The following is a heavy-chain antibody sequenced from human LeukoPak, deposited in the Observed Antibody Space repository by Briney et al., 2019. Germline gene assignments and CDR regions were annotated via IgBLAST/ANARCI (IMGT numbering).Heavy chain of an antibody. Sequence: SQTLSLTCSVSGGSIDSGYYYWSWIWQPLGKGLEWIGYISQTESTHYNPSLESRVTISVDRTKNQFSLRVRSVTAADTAVYYCAREAIVAGMDVWGQGTTVTVSS. V-gene: IGHV4-30-2*01. J-gene: IGHJ6*02. CDR1: GGSIDSGYYY. CDR3: AREAIVAGMDV. D-gene: IGHD5-12*01. CDR2: ISQTEST.